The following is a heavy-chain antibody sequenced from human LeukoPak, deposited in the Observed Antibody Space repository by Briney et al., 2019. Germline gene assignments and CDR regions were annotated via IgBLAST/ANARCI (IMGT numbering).Heavy chain of an antibody. CDR2: MNPNSGNT. CDR1: GYTFTSYD. D-gene: IGHD4-11*01. J-gene: IGHJ5*02. V-gene: IGHV1-8*03. Sequence: ASVKVSRKASGYTFTSYDINWVRQATGQGLEWMGWMNPNSGNTGYAQKFQGRVTITRNTSISTAYMELSSLRSEDTAVYYCARGPSHHNSNYVFDNWFDPWGQGTLVTVSS. CDR3: ARGPSHHNSNYVFDNWFDP.